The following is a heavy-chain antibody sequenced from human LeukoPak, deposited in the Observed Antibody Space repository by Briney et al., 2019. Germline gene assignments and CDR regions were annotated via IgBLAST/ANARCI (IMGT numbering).Heavy chain of an antibody. CDR2: FDPEDGET. CDR1: GYTLTESS. V-gene: IGHV1-24*01. D-gene: IGHD3-9*01. CDR3: ASDLGDVGLRYFDWLSLDY. J-gene: IGHJ4*02. Sequence: ASVKVSCKVSGYTLTESSMHWVRQAPGKGLERMGGFDPEDGETIYAQKFQGRVTMTEDTSTDTAYMELSSLRSEDTAVYYCASDLGDVGLRYFDWLSLDYWGQGTLVTVSS.